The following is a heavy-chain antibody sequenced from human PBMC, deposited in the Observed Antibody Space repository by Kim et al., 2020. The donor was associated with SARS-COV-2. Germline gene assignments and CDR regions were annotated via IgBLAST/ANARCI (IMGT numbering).Heavy chain of an antibody. Sequence: SETLSLTCTVSGGSISSGDYYWSWIRQPPGKGLEWIGYIYYSGSTYYNPSLKSRVTISVDTSKNQFSLKLSSVTAADTAVYYCARDPGGSSHYYYYMDVWGKGTTVTVSS. CDR2: IYYSGST. CDR3: ARDPGGSSHYYYYMDV. V-gene: IGHV4-30-4*01. J-gene: IGHJ6*03. CDR1: GGSISSGDYY. D-gene: IGHD2-15*01.